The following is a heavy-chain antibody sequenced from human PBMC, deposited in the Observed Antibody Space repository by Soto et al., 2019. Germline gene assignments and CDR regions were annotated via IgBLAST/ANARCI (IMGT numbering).Heavy chain of an antibody. J-gene: IGHJ6*03. Sequence: QMQLVQSGPEVKKPGTSVKVSCKASGFTFTSSAMQWVRQARGQRLEWLGWIAVGSGNTNYAQKYQERVTISRDMSTSTAYMELSSLRSEDTAVYYCAAAKVRGVITDVLIGYYYYMDVWGKGTTVTVSS. V-gene: IGHV1-58*02. CDR2: IAVGSGNT. D-gene: IGHD3-10*01. CDR3: AAAKVRGVITDVLIGYYYYMDV. CDR1: GFTFTSSA.